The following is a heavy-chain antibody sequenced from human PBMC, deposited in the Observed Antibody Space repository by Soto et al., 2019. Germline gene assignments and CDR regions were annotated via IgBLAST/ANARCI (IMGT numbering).Heavy chain of an antibody. CDR1: GYTFANYW. Sequence: PGESLKISCESSGYTFANYWIGWVRQVPGKGLEWVAIIYPSDSRTIYSPSFQGQVTISADKSNSTAYLQWSSLKASDTAMYYCARQGSNGAYYYYGMDVWGQGTTVTVSS. V-gene: IGHV5-51*01. J-gene: IGHJ6*02. CDR3: ARQGSNGAYYYYGMDV. D-gene: IGHD3-16*01. CDR2: IYPSDSRT.